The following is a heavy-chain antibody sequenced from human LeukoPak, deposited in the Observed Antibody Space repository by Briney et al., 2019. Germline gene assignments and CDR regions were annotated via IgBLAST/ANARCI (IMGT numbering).Heavy chain of an antibody. J-gene: IGHJ3*02. D-gene: IGHD3-16*01. CDR1: GFTFSSYG. CDR3: AKWDYAGMTRAFDI. V-gene: IGHV3-30*18. CDR2: ISHDGSKK. Sequence: GGSLRLSCAASGFTFSSYGVHWVRQAPGKGLEWLAAISHDGSKKYYADSVNGRFTISRDNSKNTLWLQMNSLRAEDTAVYYCAKWDYAGMTRAFDIWGQGTLVTFSS.